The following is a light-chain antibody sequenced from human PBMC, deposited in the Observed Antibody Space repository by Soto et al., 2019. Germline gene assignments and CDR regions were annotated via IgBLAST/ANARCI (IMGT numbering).Light chain of an antibody. Sequence: QSALTQPASVSGSPGQSITISCTGSNSDVGAYNYVSWYQQHPGNAPKLIIYEVNNQPSGVSHRFSGSKSANTASLTISGLQADDEADKYCASYTVSHTRVFGGGTKLAVL. J-gene: IGLJ3*02. CDR2: EVN. CDR3: ASYTVSHTRV. CDR1: NSDVGAYNY. V-gene: IGLV2-14*01.